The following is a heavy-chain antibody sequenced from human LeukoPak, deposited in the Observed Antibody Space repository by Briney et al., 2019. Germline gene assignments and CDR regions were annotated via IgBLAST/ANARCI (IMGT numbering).Heavy chain of an antibody. CDR1: GFTVSSNY. J-gene: IGHJ4*02. V-gene: IGHV3-66*02. Sequence: GGSLRLSCAASGFTVSSNYMSWVRQAPGKGLEWVSVIYSGGGTYYADSVKGRFTISRDNSKNTLYLQMNSLRAEDTAVYYCARAIKAVAGTFHRDYYFDYWGQGTLVTVSS. CDR2: IYSGGGT. D-gene: IGHD6-19*01. CDR3: ARAIKAVAGTFHRDYYFDY.